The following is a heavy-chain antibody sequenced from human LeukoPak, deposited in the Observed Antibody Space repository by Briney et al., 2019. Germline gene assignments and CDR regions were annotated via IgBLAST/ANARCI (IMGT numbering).Heavy chain of an antibody. Sequence: SETLSLTCTVSGGSISSSNNYWGRIRQPPGKGLEWIGSIHYSGSTYYNPSLKSRVTISVDMSKNQFSLKLSSVTAADTALYYCAGQIAAATLYYFDSWGQGTLVTVSS. V-gene: IGHV4-39*01. CDR2: IHYSGST. CDR3: AGQIAAATLYYFDS. J-gene: IGHJ4*02. D-gene: IGHD6-13*01. CDR1: GGSISSSNNY.